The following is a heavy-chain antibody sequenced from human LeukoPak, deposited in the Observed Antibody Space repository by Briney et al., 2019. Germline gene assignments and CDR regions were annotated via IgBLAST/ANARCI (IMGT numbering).Heavy chain of an antibody. J-gene: IGHJ3*01. Sequence: SETLSLTCTVSGGSINNYYWSWIRQPPGKGLEWIGYIYYSGSTNYNPSLKSRVTISVDTSKNQFSLKLRSVTAADTAVYYCARVEAGLLDAFDLWGQGTMVTVPS. CDR2: IYYSGST. V-gene: IGHV4-59*01. CDR1: GGSINNYY. D-gene: IGHD2-21*01. CDR3: ARVEAGLLDAFDL.